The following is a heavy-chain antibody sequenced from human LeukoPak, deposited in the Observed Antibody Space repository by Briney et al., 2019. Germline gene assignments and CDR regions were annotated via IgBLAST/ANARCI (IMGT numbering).Heavy chain of an antibody. CDR2: ISGSGAGT. CDR3: ATNTSSWSFDY. V-gene: IGHV3-23*01. CDR1: GFTFSSYA. J-gene: IGHJ4*02. Sequence: GGSLRLSCAASGFTFSSYAMSWVRQAPGKGLEGVSAISGSGAGTYYADSVKGRFTISRDNSKNTLYLQMPSLRAEDTAVYYCATNTSSWSFDYWGQGTLVTVSS. D-gene: IGHD6-13*01.